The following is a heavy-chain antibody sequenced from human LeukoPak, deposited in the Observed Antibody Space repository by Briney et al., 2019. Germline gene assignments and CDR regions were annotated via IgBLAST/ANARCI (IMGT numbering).Heavy chain of an antibody. CDR1: GGSISSYY. CDR3: ARRSPYSTGWSSYFDY. J-gene: IGHJ4*02. Sequence: SETLSLTCAVSGGSISSYYWSWIRQPPGKGLEWIGYIYYSGSTNYNPSLKSRVTISVDTSKNQFSLKLSSVTAADTAVYYCARRSPYSTGWSSYFDYWGQGALVTVSS. V-gene: IGHV4-59*01. D-gene: IGHD6-19*01. CDR2: IYYSGST.